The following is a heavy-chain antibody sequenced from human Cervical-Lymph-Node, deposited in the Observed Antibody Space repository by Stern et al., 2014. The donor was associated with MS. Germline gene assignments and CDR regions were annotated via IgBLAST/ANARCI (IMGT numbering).Heavy chain of an antibody. V-gene: IGHV4-31*03. J-gene: IGHJ4*02. CDR1: GVSISSGGYY. D-gene: IGHD5-24*01. CDR2: FSFSGSA. Sequence: QVQLQESGPGLLKPSQTLSLSCTVSGVSISSGGYYWSWIRQLPGKGLEWSGYFSFSGSAAYNPSVTSRVSISVDTAKNQFSLNLRSVTAADTAVYYCANGGDEYNPIDYWGQGTLVIVST. CDR3: ANGGDEYNPIDY.